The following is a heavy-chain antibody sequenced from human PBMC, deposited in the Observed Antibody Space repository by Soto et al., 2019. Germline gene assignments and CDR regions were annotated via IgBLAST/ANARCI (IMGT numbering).Heavy chain of an antibody. V-gene: IGHV4-31*03. CDR2: IYYSGST. Sequence: PSETLSLTCTVSGGSISSGGYYWSWIRQHPGKGLEWIGYIYYSGSTYYNLSLKSRVTISVDTSKNQFSLKLSFVTAADTAVYYCATMGTPATGLYYFDYWGQGTLVTVSS. CDR3: ATMGTPATGLYYFDY. J-gene: IGHJ4*02. D-gene: IGHD5-18*01. CDR1: GGSISSGGYY.